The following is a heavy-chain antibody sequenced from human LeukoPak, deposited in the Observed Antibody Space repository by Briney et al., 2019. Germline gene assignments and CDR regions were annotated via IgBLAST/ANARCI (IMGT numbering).Heavy chain of an antibody. Sequence: GGSLRLSCAASGFTFSTYGMHWVRQAPGKGLEWVAFIRNDGSNTYYADSVKGRFTISRDNSKNTLNLQMSSLRAEDTGVYYCAKDSARMTGVVRTTPRGQFDYWGQGTLVTVSS. V-gene: IGHV3-30*02. CDR2: IRNDGSNT. J-gene: IGHJ4*02. CDR3: AKDSARMTGVVRTTPRGQFDY. CDR1: GFTFSTYG. D-gene: IGHD3-3*01.